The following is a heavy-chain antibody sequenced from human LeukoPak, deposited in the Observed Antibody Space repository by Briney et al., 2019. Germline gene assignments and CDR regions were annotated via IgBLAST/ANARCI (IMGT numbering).Heavy chain of an antibody. Sequence: NPSETLSLTCAVSGGSISSNDWWTWVRQSPGKGLEWIGEVHNDGSTKYNPSLKSRLTISVDKSKNQFSLKLTSVTAADTAVYYCVAITYYYDGSGSPIDSWGQGTLVTVSS. CDR3: VAITYYYDGSGSPIDS. D-gene: IGHD3-22*01. CDR2: VHNDGST. V-gene: IGHV4-4*02. J-gene: IGHJ4*02. CDR1: GGSISSNDW.